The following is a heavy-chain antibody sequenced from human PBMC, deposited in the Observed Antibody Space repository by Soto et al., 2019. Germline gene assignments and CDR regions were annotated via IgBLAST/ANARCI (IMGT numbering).Heavy chain of an antibody. CDR2: ISPNTGGT. V-gene: IGHV1-2*02. Sequence: GASVKVSCKASGYTFTGYYMHWVRQAPGQGLEWMGWISPNTGGTNYAQKFQGRVTMTRDKSIGTAYMELSRLRSDDTAAYYCARDQRGNIAFGTDWFDPWGQGTLVTVPQ. CDR3: ARDQRGNIAFGTDWFDP. CDR1: GYTFTGYY. J-gene: IGHJ5*02. D-gene: IGHD3-3*02.